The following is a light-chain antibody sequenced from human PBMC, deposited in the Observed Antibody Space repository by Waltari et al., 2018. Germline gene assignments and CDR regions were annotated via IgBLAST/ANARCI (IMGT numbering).Light chain of an antibody. J-gene: IGLJ2*01. V-gene: IGLV2-23*02. CDR2: EVN. CDR1: SSDVGSYNL. Sequence: QSALTQPASVSGSPEQSITISCTGTSSDVGSYNLVSWYQQHPGKAPKLMISEVNEWPSGVYIRLSGSYSGNTASLTISVLQAEDEADYYCCSYAGSNTVLFCGGTKLTVL. CDR3: CSYAGSNTVL.